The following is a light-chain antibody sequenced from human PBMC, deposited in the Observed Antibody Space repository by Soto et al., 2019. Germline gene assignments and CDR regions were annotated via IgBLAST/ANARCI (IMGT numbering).Light chain of an antibody. CDR1: SRDVGRYNY. CDR2: DVS. J-gene: IGLJ2*01. V-gene: IGLV2-14*01. Sequence: QSAMTQPASLSGSPGQSITISCTGTSRDVGRYNYVSWYQQHPGKAPKLMIYDVSNRPSGVSNRFSGSKSGNTASLTISGLQAEDEADYYCSSYTSSSTTVVFGGVTKVTVL. CDR3: SSYTSSSTTVV.